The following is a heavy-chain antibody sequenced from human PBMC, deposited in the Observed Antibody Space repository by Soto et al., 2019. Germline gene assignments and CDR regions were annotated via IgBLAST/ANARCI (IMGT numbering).Heavy chain of an antibody. V-gene: IGHV3-21*06. D-gene: IGHD3-22*01. Sequence: GGSLRLSCAASGFTFSYYALHWVRRAPGKGLEWVSSISGIRDYIRYADSVKGRFTISRDNAKTSLYLQMNSLTAEDTAVYYCAREGVHNYNEYYFDYWGQGTLVTVSS. CDR1: GFTFSYYA. CDR3: AREGVHNYNEYYFDY. CDR2: ISGIRDYI. J-gene: IGHJ4*02.